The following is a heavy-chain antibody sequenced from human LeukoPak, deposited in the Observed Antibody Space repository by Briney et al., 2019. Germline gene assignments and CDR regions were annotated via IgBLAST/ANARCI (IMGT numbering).Heavy chain of an antibody. D-gene: IGHD6-19*01. CDR3: ARVGVSSGWYVGFDY. CDR2: ISAYNGNT. J-gene: IGHJ4*02. V-gene: IGHV1-18*01. Sequence: ASVKVSCKASGYTFTSYGISWVRQAPGQGLEWMGWISAYNGNTNYAQKLQGRVTMTTDTSTSTAYMELRSLRSDDTAVYYCARVGVSSGWYVGFDYWGQGTLVTVSS. CDR1: GYTFTSYG.